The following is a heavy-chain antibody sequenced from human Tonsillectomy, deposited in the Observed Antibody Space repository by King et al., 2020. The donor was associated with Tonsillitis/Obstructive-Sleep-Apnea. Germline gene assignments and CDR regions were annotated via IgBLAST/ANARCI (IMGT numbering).Heavy chain of an antibody. CDR1: GFTFSSYW. V-gene: IGHV3-7*04. CDR3: ARVLWFRESMVWFDP. J-gene: IGHJ5*02. CDR2: IKQDGSEK. Sequence: VQLVESGGGLVQPGGSLRLSCAASGFTFSSYWMSWVRQAPGKGLEWVANIKQDGSEKYYVDSVKGRFTISRDNAKNSLYLQMNSLRAEDTAVYYCARVLWFRESMVWFDPWGQGTLVTVSS. D-gene: IGHD3-10*01.